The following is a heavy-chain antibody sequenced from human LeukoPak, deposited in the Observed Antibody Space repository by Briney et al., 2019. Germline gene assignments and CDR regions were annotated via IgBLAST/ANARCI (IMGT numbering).Heavy chain of an antibody. Sequence: GGSLRLSCAASGFTFSSYGMHWVRQAPGKGLEWVAVIWYDGSNKYYADSVKGRFTISRDNAKNSLYLQMNSLRAEDTAVYYCARDWSPAQAFDIWGQGTMVTVSS. CDR3: ARDWSPAQAFDI. CDR2: IWYDGSNK. J-gene: IGHJ3*02. D-gene: IGHD1-1*01. CDR1: GFTFSSYG. V-gene: IGHV3-33*01.